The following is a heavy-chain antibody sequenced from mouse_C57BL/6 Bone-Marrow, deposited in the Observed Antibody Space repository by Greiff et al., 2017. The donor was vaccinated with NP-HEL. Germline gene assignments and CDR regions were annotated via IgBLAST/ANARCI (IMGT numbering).Heavy chain of an antibody. D-gene: IGHD1-1*01. CDR2: IDPEDGDT. V-gene: IGHV14-1*01. Sequence: VQLQQSGAELVRPGASVKLSCTASGFNIKDYYMHWVKQRPEQGLEWIGRIDPEDGDTEYAPKFQGKATMTADTSSNTAYRQLSSLTSEDTAVYYCTGYGSSGGAMDYWGQGTSVTVSS. CDR3: TGYGSSGGAMDY. CDR1: GFNIKDYY. J-gene: IGHJ4*01.